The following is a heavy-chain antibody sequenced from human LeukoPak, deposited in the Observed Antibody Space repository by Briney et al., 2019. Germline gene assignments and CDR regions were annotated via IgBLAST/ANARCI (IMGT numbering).Heavy chain of an antibody. CDR3: ARYVWGSYPTFEDY. Sequence: PSETLSLTCTVSGGSISSYYWSWLRQPPGKGLEWIGYIYYSGSTNYNPSLKSRGTISVDTSKNQFSLKLSSVTAADTAVYYCARYVWGSYPTFEDYWGQGTLVTVSS. CDR2: IYYSGST. J-gene: IGHJ4*02. CDR1: GGSISSYY. D-gene: IGHD3-16*02. V-gene: IGHV4-59*01.